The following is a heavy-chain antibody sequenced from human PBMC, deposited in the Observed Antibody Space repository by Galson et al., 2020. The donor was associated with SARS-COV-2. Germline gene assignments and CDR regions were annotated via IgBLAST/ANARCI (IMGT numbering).Heavy chain of an antibody. CDR1: GDSGNNYY. V-gene: IGHV4-59*08. Sequence: SETLSLTRTVSGDSGNNYYWTWIRQAPGKGLEWIGYNSYGGSTWYNPSLKSRVTISVDKSKSQFPLMLSSVTAADTAVYFCARQLYCGGYWYKLDDWGQGALVTVSS. CDR3: ARQLYCGGYWYKLDD. CDR2: NSYGGST. D-gene: IGHD2-21*01. J-gene: IGHJ4*02.